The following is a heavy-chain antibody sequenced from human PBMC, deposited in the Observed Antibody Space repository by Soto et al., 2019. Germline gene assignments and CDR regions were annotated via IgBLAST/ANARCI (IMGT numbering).Heavy chain of an antibody. CDR2: IYYSGST. V-gene: IGHV4-39*01. D-gene: IGHD3-16*02. CDR3: GKGGWGIYPNPFDI. Sequence: SETLSLTCTVSGGSISSSSYYWGWIRQPPGKGLEWIGSIYYSGSTYYNPSLKSRVTISVDTSKNQFSLKLSSVTAAGTAVYYCGKGGWGIYPNPFDIGGQGTLVTVSS. J-gene: IGHJ3*02. CDR1: GGSISSSSYY.